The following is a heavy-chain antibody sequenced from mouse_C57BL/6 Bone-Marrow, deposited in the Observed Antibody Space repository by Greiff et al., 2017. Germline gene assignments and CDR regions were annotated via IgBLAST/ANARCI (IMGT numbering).Heavy chain of an antibody. CDR2: ISGGGGNT. Sequence: EVQVVESGGGLVKPGGSLKLSCAASGFTFSSYTMSWVRQTPEKRLQWVAAISGGGGNTYYPDSVKGRFTITKDNDKNILYLQMSSQRSEDTAVYYCSRQVTTVLATKYFDVWGTGTTVTVSS. CDR3: SRQVTTVLATKYFDV. J-gene: IGHJ1*03. V-gene: IGHV5-9*04. CDR1: GFTFSSYT. D-gene: IGHD1-1*01.